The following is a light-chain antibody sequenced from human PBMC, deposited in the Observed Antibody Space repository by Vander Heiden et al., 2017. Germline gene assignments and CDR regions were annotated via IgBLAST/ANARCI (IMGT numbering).Light chain of an antibody. Sequence: IQMTHTPSSLSASIGDRVTITCRASQGTSSWFAWYQQKPGKAPKLLIYAASSLQSGVPSRFSGSGSGTDFTLTISSLQPEDFATYYCQQANSFPLIFGGGTKVEIK. CDR3: QQANSFPLI. CDR2: AAS. CDR1: QGTSSW. V-gene: IGKV1-12*01. J-gene: IGKJ4*01.